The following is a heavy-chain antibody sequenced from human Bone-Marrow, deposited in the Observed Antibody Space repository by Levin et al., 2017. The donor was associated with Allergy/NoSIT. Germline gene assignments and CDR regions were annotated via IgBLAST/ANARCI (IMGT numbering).Heavy chain of an antibody. CDR3: AREEEVYDSSGIPGDY. CDR1: GFTFSSYA. V-gene: IGHV3-30*04. Sequence: GGSLRLSCAASGFTFSSYAMHWVRQAPGKGLEWVAVISYDGSNKYYADSVKGRFTISRDNSKNTLYLQMNSLRAEDTAVYYCAREEEVYDSSGIPGDYWGQGTLVTVSS. D-gene: IGHD3-22*01. CDR2: ISYDGSNK. J-gene: IGHJ4*02.